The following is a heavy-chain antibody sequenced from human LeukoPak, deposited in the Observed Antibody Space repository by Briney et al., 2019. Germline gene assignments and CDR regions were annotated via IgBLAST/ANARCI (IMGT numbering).Heavy chain of an antibody. V-gene: IGHV3-53*01. CDR3: ARENYDSVWGSYRSNWFDP. CDR2: IYSGGST. J-gene: IGHJ5*02. CDR1: GFTVSSNY. D-gene: IGHD3-16*02. Sequence: PGGSLRLSCAASGFTVSSNYMSWVRQAPGKGLEWVSVIYSGGSTYYADAVTGRFTISRDNSKNTLYLQMNSLRAEDTAVYYCARENYDSVWGSYRSNWFDPWGQGTLVTVSS.